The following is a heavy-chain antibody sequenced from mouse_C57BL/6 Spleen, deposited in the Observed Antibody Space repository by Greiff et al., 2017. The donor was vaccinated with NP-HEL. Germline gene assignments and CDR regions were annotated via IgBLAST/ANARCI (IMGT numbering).Heavy chain of an antibody. CDR2: IHPNSGST. J-gene: IGHJ1*03. Sequence: VQLQQPGAELVKPGASVKLSCKASGYTFTSYWMYWVKQRPGQGLEWIGMIHPNSGSTNYNEKFKSKATLTVDKSSSTAYMQLSSLTSEDSAVYYCARRCGSSYWYCDVWGTGTTVTVSS. CDR1: GYTFTSYW. CDR3: ARRCGSSYWYCDV. V-gene: IGHV1-64*01. D-gene: IGHD1-1*01.